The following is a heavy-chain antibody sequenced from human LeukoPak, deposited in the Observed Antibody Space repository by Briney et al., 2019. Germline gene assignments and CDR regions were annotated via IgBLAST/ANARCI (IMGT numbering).Heavy chain of an antibody. CDR3: ARGRYYLDS. D-gene: IGHD1-14*01. CDR1: GFTFSTYW. Sequence: GGSLRLSCVASGFTFSTYWMHWVRQAPGKGLVWVSRFNSDGSSTYYADSVKGRFAISRDNAKNTLYLQMNSLRVEDTAVYYCARGRYYLDSWGQGTLVTVSS. J-gene: IGHJ4*02. V-gene: IGHV3-74*01. CDR2: FNSDGSST.